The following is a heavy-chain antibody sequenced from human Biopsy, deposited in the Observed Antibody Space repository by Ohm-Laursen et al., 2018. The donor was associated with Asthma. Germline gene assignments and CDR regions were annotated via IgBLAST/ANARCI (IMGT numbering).Heavy chain of an antibody. D-gene: IGHD6-25*01. CDR2: ISSSGSTT. CDR3: ARVFESSEWGPFYHFGLDV. V-gene: IGHV3-11*01. Sequence: GSLRLSCTASGFSFSDYYMTWMRQVPGKGLEWVSSISSSGSTTYPAESVKGRFTISRDNAQKSLFLQMGSLRAEDTAIYYCARVFESSEWGPFYHFGLDVWGQRTTVAVSS. J-gene: IGHJ6*02. CDR1: GFSFSDYY.